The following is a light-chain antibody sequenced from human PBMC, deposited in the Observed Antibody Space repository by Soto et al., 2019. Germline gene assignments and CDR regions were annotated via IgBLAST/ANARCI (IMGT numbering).Light chain of an antibody. CDR1: QTVSTY. J-gene: IGKJ1*01. V-gene: IGKV1-39*01. CDR3: QQTYTTPRT. CDR2: ATS. Sequence: DTQITQTPSSLSSSVGDRIHITCVGSQTVSTYLNWYQQKPGKAPTLLISATSTLQSGVPSRFSGSGSGTEFTLTITSLQPEDFATYYCQQTYTTPRTFGQGTKVDI.